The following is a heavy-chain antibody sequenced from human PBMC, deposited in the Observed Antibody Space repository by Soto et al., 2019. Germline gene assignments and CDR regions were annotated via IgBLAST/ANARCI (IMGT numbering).Heavy chain of an antibody. CDR2: IYPGDSDT. Sequence: PGESLKISCKGSGYSFTSYWIGWVRQMPGKGLEWMGIIYPGDSDTRYSPSFQGQVTISADKSISTAYLQWSSLKASDTAMYYCARRGYSYGSYYYYYGMDVWGQGTTVTVSS. J-gene: IGHJ6*02. V-gene: IGHV5-51*01. D-gene: IGHD5-18*01. CDR3: ARRGYSYGSYYYYYGMDV. CDR1: GYSFTSYW.